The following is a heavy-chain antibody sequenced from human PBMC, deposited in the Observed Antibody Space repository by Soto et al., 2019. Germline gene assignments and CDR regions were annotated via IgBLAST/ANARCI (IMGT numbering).Heavy chain of an antibody. Sequence: PSETLTLTCTVSGGSINSGGYYWSWIRQHPGKGLEWIGYIHYSGTTYYNPSLKRLVTFSKDTSKSQYFLMLTSVAAADTALYYCTPRASINWHYFDFWGQGVLVTVSS. CDR1: GGSINSGGYY. D-gene: IGHD1-20*01. CDR2: IHYSGTT. CDR3: TPRASINWHYFDF. J-gene: IGHJ4*02. V-gene: IGHV4-31*01.